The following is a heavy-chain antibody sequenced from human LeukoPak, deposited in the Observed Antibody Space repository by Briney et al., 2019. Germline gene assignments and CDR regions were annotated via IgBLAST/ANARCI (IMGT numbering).Heavy chain of an antibody. J-gene: IGHJ3*02. Sequence: GGSLRLSCAASGFIFRGYEMNWVRQAPGKGLEWVSYISSSGGTMYYADSVKGRFTISRDNGKNSLYLQMNSLRAEDTAVYYCARNYYGDDGFDIWGQGTMVTVFS. CDR1: GFIFRGYE. D-gene: IGHD4-17*01. V-gene: IGHV3-48*03. CDR3: ARNYYGDDGFDI. CDR2: ISSSGGTM.